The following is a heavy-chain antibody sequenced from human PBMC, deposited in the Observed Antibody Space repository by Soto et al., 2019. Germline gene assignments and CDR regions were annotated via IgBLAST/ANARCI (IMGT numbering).Heavy chain of an antibody. CDR3: AATLRALAYCGGDCYRFDP. Sequence: SETLSLTCTVSGGSISSSSYYWGWIRQPPGKGLEWIGSIYYSGSTYYNPSLKSRVTISVDTSKNQFSLKLSSVTAADTAVYYCAATLRALAYCGGDCYRFDPWGQGTLVTVSS. CDR1: GGSISSSSYY. D-gene: IGHD2-21*01. J-gene: IGHJ5*02. CDR2: IYYSGST. V-gene: IGHV4-39*01.